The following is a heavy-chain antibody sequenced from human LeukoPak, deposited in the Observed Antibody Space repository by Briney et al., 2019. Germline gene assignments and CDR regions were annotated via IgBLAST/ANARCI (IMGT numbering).Heavy chain of an antibody. CDR2: IGGSASTI. Sequence: GGSLRLSCAASRFTFSDYYMTWIRQAPGKGLEWVSYIGGSASTISYADSVKGRFTVSRDNAQDSLYLQMNSLRAEDTAVYYCAELGITMIGGVWGKGTTVTISS. CDR1: RFTFSDYY. D-gene: IGHD3-10*02. J-gene: IGHJ6*04. V-gene: IGHV3-11*04. CDR3: AELGITMIGGV.